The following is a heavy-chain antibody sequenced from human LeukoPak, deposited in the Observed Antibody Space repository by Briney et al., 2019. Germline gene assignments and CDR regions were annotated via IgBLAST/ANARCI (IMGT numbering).Heavy chain of an antibody. CDR2: INQVGSKI. V-gene: IGHV3-7*04. D-gene: IGHD6-19*01. Sequence: TGGSLRLSCAASGFTFTSYWMSWVPQATGKGLQWVATINQVGSKIYYMDSVKGRFTISRDKAQNSFSLLMGSRRAEDDAMYYCARVAWKNSNGWNGKRWFDPWGQGTLVTVSS. J-gene: IGHJ5*02. CDR1: GFTFTSYW. CDR3: ARVAWKNSNGWNGKRWFDP.